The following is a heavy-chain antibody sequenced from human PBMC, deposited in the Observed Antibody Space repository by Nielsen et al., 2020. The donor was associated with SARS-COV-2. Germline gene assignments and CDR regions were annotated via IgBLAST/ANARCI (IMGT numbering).Heavy chain of an antibody. Sequence: GESLKISCAASGFTFNDYYLSWIRQAPGKGLEWVSVIYSDGTTDYADSVKGRLTISRDNFKNSVFLQMNSLRAEDTAVYYCARGVRGNWFDPWGQGTLVTVSS. CDR2: IYSDGTT. J-gene: IGHJ5*02. CDR1: GFTFNDYY. V-gene: IGHV3-53*01. CDR3: ARGVRGNWFDP. D-gene: IGHD3-10*02.